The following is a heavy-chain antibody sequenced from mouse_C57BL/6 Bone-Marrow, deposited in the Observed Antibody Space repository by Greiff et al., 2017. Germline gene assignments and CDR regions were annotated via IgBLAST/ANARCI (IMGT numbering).Heavy chain of an antibody. Sequence: EVQRVESGGGLVQPGGSLKLSCAASGFTFSDYYMYWVRQTPEKRLEWVAYISNGGGSTYYPDTVKGRFTISRDNAKNTLYLQMSRLKSEDTAMYYCARRLNYGLDYWGQGTTLTVSS. D-gene: IGHD1-1*01. V-gene: IGHV5-12*01. J-gene: IGHJ2*01. CDR1: GFTFSDYY. CDR3: ARRLNYGLDY. CDR2: ISNGGGST.